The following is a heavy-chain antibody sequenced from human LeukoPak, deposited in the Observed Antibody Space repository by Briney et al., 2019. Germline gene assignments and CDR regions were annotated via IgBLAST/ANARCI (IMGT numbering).Heavy chain of an antibody. CDR2: IYYSGST. CDR1: GGSISSGDYY. Sequence: SQTLSLTCTVSGGSISSGDYYWSWIRQPPGKGLEWIGYIYYSGSTYYNPSLKSRVTISVDTSKNQFSLKLSSVTAADTAVYYCARDLLHSSSSAEDAFDIWGQGTMVTVSP. CDR3: ARDLLHSSSSAEDAFDI. V-gene: IGHV4-30-4*01. J-gene: IGHJ3*02. D-gene: IGHD6-6*01.